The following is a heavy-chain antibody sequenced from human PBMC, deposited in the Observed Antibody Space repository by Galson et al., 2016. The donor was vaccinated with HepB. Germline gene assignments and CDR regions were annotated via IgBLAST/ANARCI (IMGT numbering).Heavy chain of an antibody. CDR3: ARDRPNWAIDY. V-gene: IGHV3-48*01. Sequence: SLRLSCAASGFTFNTYPMNWVRQAPGKELEWISYIGVNTHVKYYADSVKGRFTISRDNAKNSLYLEMNSLIAEDTAVYYCARDRPNWAIDYWGQGNLVTVSS. CDR2: IGVNTHVK. D-gene: IGHD7-27*01. CDR1: GFTFNTYP. J-gene: IGHJ4*02.